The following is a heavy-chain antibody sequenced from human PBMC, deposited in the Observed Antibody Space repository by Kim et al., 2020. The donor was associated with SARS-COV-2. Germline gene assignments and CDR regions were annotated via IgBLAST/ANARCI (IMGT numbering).Heavy chain of an antibody. CDR2: ISDRRGTT. D-gene: IGHD3-16*02. V-gene: IGHV3-23*01. Sequence: GGSLRLSCAASGFTFSNYAMNWVRQAPGKGLEWVSVISDRRGTTYYADSVKGRFTISRDNSKNTLYLQMNSLRAEDTAVYYCAKRKGGVFGYVDYWGQGTLVTVSS. J-gene: IGHJ4*02. CDR1: GFTFSNYA. CDR3: AKRKGGVFGYVDY.